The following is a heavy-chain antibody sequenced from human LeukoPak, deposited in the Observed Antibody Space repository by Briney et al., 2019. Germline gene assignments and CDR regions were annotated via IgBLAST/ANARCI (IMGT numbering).Heavy chain of an antibody. CDR3: AREGYRGYDTPLADYYYGMDV. Sequence: GGSLRLSCAAPGFTFSSYAMSSVRQAPGKGLEWVSAISCSGGSTYYADSVKGRFTISRDNSKNTLYLQMKSLRAEDKAVYYCAREGYRGYDTPLADYYYGMDVWGQGTTVTVSS. V-gene: IGHV3-23*01. CDR2: ISCSGGST. J-gene: IGHJ6*02. CDR1: GFTFSSYA. D-gene: IGHD5-12*01.